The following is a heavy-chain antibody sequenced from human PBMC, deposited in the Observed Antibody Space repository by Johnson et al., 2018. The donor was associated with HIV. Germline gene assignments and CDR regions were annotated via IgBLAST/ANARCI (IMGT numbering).Heavy chain of an antibody. D-gene: IGHD6-6*01. J-gene: IGHJ3*02. CDR2: ISYDGSNK. CDR3: AKPLQLEEGAFYI. V-gene: IGHV3-30-3*02. Sequence: QVQLVESGGGVVQPGRSLRLSCAASGFTFSSYAMHWVRQAPGKGLEWVAVISYDGSNKYYADSVKGRFTISRDNSKNTLYLQMNSLRAEDTAVDYCAKPLQLEEGAFYIWGQGTMVTVSS. CDR1: GFTFSSYA.